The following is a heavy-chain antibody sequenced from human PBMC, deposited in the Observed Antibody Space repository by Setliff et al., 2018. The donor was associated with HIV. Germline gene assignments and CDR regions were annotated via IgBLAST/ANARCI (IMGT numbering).Heavy chain of an antibody. CDR3: SRNTFVSDSDRLDS. CDR1: GGSINSGGYY. CDR2: IYYSGSS. J-gene: IGHJ4*02. V-gene: IGHV4-31*03. Sequence: SETLSLTCTVSGGSINSGGYYWTWIRQRPGQDREWIGYIYYSGSSYYNPSRKSRVTISVDKSEKQFSLKLSSVTAAATAVYYCSRNTFVSDSDRLDSWGQGTLVTVSS. D-gene: IGHD2-21*01.